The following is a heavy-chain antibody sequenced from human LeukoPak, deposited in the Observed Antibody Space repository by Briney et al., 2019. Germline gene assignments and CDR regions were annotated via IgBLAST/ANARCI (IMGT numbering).Heavy chain of an antibody. CDR1: GFTFSSYW. V-gene: IGHV3-74*01. D-gene: IGHD2-15*01. CDR3: ARGSSVVALD. J-gene: IGHJ4*02. Sequence: GGSLRLSCAASGFTFSSYWMHWVRQVQGKGLVWVSRITSEGSSKSYADSVKGRITTSRDNAKNTQYLQMNSLRAEDTAVYYCARGSSVVALDWGQGALVTVSS. CDR2: ITSEGSSK.